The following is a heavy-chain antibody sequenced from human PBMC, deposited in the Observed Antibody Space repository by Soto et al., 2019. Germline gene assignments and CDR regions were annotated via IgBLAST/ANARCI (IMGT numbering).Heavy chain of an antibody. CDR2: IYYSEST. CDR3: ARGSFTVAGIIDS. Sequence: QVQLQESGPGLVKPSETLSLTCTVSGGSISSYYWSWIRQPPGKGLEWIGYIYYSESTDYNPSLKSRVTITVDTSKNHFSLKLTSVTAADTAVYYCARGSFTVAGIIDSWGQGTLVTVSS. D-gene: IGHD6-19*01. J-gene: IGHJ4*02. V-gene: IGHV4-59*01. CDR1: GGSISSYY.